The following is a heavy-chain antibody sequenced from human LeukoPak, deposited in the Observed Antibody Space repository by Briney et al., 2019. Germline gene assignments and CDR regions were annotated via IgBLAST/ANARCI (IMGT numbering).Heavy chain of an antibody. CDR2: ISYDGSNK. D-gene: IGHD1-14*01. V-gene: IGHV3-30*04. CDR1: GFTFRSYA. CDR3: ASPVFFDI. J-gene: IGHJ3*02. Sequence: PGGSLRLSCAASGFTFRSYAMHWVRQAPGKGLEWVAVISYDGSNKYYADSVKGRFTISRDNSKNTLYLQMNSLRAEDTAVYYCASPVFFDIWGQGTMVTVSS.